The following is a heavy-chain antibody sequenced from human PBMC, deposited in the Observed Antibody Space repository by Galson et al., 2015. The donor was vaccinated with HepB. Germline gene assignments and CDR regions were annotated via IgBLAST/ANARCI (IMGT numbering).Heavy chain of an antibody. V-gene: IGHV3-66*01. CDR1: GFTVSSSY. CDR2: IYSGGST. CDR3: ARGLIAVAFDI. J-gene: IGHJ3*02. Sequence: SLRLSCAASGFTVSSSYMSWVRQAPGKGLEWVSVIYSGGSTYYADSVKGRFTISRDNSKNTLYLQMNSLRAEDTAVYYCARGLIAVAFDIWGQGTMVTVSS. D-gene: IGHD6-19*01.